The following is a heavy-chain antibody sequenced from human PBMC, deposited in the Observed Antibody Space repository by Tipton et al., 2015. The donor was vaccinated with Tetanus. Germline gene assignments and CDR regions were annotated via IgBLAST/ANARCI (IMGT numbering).Heavy chain of an antibody. CDR1: DGSFNAYY. CDR3: ASDPALMGNFDY. J-gene: IGHJ4*02. Sequence: GLVKPSETLSLTCGVSDGSFNAYYWSWIRQTPGKGLEWIGEVNQSGSTKYNPSFNSRAAISVDTSKSQFSLRVRSVTAADTAVYYCASDPALMGNFDYWGQGTLVTVSS. CDR2: VNQSGST. D-gene: IGHD2-2*01. V-gene: IGHV4-34*01.